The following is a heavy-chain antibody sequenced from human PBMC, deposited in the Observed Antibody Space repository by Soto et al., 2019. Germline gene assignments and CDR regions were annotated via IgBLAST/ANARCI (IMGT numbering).Heavy chain of an antibody. D-gene: IGHD6-6*01. CDR2: IWYDGSNK. J-gene: IGHJ6*02. Sequence: PGGSLRLSCAASGFTFSSYGMHWVRQAPGKGLEWVAVIWYDGSNKYYADSVKGRFTISRDNSKNTLYLQMNSLRAEDTAVYYCARGPSSSPDYYYYYGMDVWGQGTTVTVSS. CDR3: ARGPSSSPDYYYYYGMDV. CDR1: GFTFSSYG. V-gene: IGHV3-33*01.